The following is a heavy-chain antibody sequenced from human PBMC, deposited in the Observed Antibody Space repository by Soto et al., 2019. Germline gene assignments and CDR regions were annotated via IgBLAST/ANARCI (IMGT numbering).Heavy chain of an antibody. J-gene: IGHJ5*02. Sequence: SETLSLTCTVSGGSISSGDYYWSWIRQPPGKGLEWIGYIYYSGSAYYNPSLKSRVTISVDTSKNQFSLKLSSVTAADTAVYYCATTPKEYYDFWSGYLNWFDPRGQGAPVPVSA. D-gene: IGHD3-3*01. CDR3: ATTPKEYYDFWSGYLNWFDP. V-gene: IGHV4-30-4*01. CDR1: GGSISSGDYY. CDR2: IYYSGSA.